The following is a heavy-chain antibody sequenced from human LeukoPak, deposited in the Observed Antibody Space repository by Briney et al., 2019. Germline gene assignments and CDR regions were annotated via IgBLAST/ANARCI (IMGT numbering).Heavy chain of an antibody. CDR1: GFTFSDYY. CDR3: ASGYNWNHFDY. D-gene: IGHD1-20*01. J-gene: IGHJ4*02. Sequence: GGSLRLSCAASGFTFSDYYMSWIRQAPGKGLEWVSYISSSGSTIYYADSVKGRFTISRDNAKNSLYLQMNSLRAEDTAVYYRASGYNWNHFDYWGQGTLVTVSS. CDR2: ISSSGSTI. V-gene: IGHV3-11*04.